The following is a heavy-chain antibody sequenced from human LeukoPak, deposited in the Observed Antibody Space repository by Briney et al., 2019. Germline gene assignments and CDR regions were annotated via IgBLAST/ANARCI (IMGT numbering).Heavy chain of an antibody. J-gene: IGHJ6*02. CDR2: ISGSGGST. D-gene: IGHD2/OR15-2a*01. Sequence: GSLRLSCAASGFTFSNYAMRWVRQAPGKGLEWVSAISGSGGSTYYADSVKGRFTISRDNSKNTLYLQMNSLRAEDTAVYYCARGSYALSSYYGMDVWGQGTTVTVSS. CDR1: GFTFSNYA. V-gene: IGHV3-23*01. CDR3: ARGSYALSSYYGMDV.